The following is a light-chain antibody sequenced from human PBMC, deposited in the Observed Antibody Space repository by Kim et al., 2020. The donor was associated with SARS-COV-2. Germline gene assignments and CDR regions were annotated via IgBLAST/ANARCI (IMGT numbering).Light chain of an antibody. CDR1: SLRSYY. CDR2: GKN. CDR3: NSRDSSGNHLV. J-gene: IGLJ3*02. Sequence: AMGQTVRSTGQGDSLRSYYASWYQQKPGQAPVLVIYGKNNRPSGIPDRFSGSSSGNTASLTITGAQAEDEADDYCNSRDSSGNHLVFGGGTQLTVL. V-gene: IGLV3-19*01.